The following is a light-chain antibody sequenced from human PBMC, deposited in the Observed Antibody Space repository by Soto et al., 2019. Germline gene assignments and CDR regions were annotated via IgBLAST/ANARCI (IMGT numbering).Light chain of an antibody. J-gene: IGLJ1*01. CDR2: EVS. CDR1: SSDVGGYNY. CDR3: SSYTSSSTLV. Sequence: QSVLTHPAAVSFSPGHPIAISCSGTSSDVGGYNYVSWYQQHPGKAPKLMIYEVSNRPSGVSNRFSGSKSGNTASLTISGLQAEDEADYYCSSYTSSSTLVFGTGTKVTVL. V-gene: IGLV2-14*01.